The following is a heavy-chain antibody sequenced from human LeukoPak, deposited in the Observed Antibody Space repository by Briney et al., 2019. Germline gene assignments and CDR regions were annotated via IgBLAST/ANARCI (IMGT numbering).Heavy chain of an antibody. CDR3: AKDLHSGYDY. CDR1: GFTFSDYY. D-gene: IGHD5-12*01. V-gene: IGHV3-11*04. J-gene: IGHJ4*02. Sequence: GGSLRLSCAASGFTFSDYYMTWIRQAPGKGLEWVSYISNSGSTIYYSDSVKGRFTISRDNAKNSLYLQMNSLRAEDTAVYYCAKDLHSGYDYWGQGTLVTVSS. CDR2: ISNSGSTI.